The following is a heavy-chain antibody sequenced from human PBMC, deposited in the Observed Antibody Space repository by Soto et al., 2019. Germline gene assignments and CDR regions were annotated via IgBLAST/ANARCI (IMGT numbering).Heavy chain of an antibody. D-gene: IGHD6-13*01. CDR1: GFTFGTSA. Sequence: EVQLLESGGGLVQPGGSLRLSCAASGFTFGTSAMSWVRQAPGKGLDWVSSIPYFTGYSYYADSVKGRFTISRDNSKNTLYLQMNSLRAEDTALYFCAKNVPRAATGGGYYFDSWGQGTLVTVSS. CDR3: AKNVPRAATGGGYYFDS. V-gene: IGHV3-23*01. J-gene: IGHJ4*02. CDR2: IPYFTGYS.